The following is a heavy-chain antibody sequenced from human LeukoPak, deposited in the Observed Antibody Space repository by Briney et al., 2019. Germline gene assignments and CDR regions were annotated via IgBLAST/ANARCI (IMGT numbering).Heavy chain of an antibody. V-gene: IGHV3-30*02. CDR3: AREIWSLDAFDI. J-gene: IGHJ3*02. CDR1: GFTFSSYG. Sequence: GGSLRLSCAASGFTFSSYGMHWVRQAPGKGLEWVAFIRYDGSNKYYADSVKGRFTISRDNSKNALYLQMNSLRAEDTAVYYCAREIWSLDAFDIWGQGTMVTVSS. D-gene: IGHD3-10*01. CDR2: IRYDGSNK.